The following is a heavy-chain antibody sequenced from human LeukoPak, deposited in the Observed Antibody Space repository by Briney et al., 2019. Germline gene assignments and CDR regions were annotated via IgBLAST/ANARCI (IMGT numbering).Heavy chain of an antibody. J-gene: IGHJ4*02. D-gene: IGHD3-16*02. CDR2: ISGSGGST. Sequence: AGGSLRLSCAASGFTFSSYAMNWVRQAPGKGLEWVSTISGSGGSTYYADSVKGRFTISRDNSKNTLYLQMNSLGAEDTAVYYCAKASDYVWGSYRPWDYWGQGTLVTVSS. CDR1: GFTFSSYA. CDR3: AKASDYVWGSYRPWDY. V-gene: IGHV3-23*01.